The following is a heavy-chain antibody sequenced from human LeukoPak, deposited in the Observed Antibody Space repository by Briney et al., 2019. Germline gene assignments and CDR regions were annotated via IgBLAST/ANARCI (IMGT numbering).Heavy chain of an antibody. V-gene: IGHV1-69*04. CDR1: GGTFSSYA. CDR3: ARSGDSSGYYLVNLDY. Sequence: GASVKVSSKASGGTFSSYAISWVRQAPGQGLEWMGRIIPILGIANYAQKFQGRVTITADKSTSTAYMELSSLRSEDTAVYYCARSGDSSGYYLVNLDYWGQGTLVTVSS. CDR2: IIPILGIA. J-gene: IGHJ4*02. D-gene: IGHD3-22*01.